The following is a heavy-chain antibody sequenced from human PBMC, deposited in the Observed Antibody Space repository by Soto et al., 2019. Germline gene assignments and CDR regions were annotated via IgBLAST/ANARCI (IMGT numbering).Heavy chain of an antibody. D-gene: IGHD2-21*02. CDR1: GFTFGSYW. Sequence: EVQLVESGGGLVQPGGSLRLSCAVSGFTFGSYWMNWVRLLPGKGLEWVAYIKPDGSATYYVDSVKGRFTISRDNAKNSLYLQMNSLRVENTSVYYCARAGYCGPGCYYYFDYWGQGTLVTVSS. V-gene: IGHV3-7*01. CDR2: IKPDGSAT. J-gene: IGHJ4*02. CDR3: ARAGYCGPGCYYYFDY.